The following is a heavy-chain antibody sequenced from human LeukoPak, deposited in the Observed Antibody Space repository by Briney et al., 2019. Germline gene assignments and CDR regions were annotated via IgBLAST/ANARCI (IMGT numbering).Heavy chain of an antibody. Sequence: SGTLSLTCGVPGGSITTTNYWSWVRQPPGGGLEWIGEISLAGRTRYNPSLKSRVNISIDESKNHLYLNLASVTAADTAVYYCSRESGPFCPFGHWGQGTLVAVTS. CDR2: ISLAGRT. V-gene: IGHV4-4*02. CDR1: GGSITTTNY. CDR3: SRESGPFCPFGH. D-gene: IGHD1-26*01. J-gene: IGHJ4*02.